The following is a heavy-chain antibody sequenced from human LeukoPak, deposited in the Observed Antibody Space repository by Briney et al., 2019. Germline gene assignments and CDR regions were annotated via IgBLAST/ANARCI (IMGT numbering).Heavy chain of an antibody. CDR2: ISYDGSNK. Sequence: PGRSLRLSCAASGFTFSSYAMHWVRQAPGKGLEWVAVISYDGSNKYYADSVKGRFTISRDNSKNTLYLQMNSLRAEDTAVYYCARDTLTGVAGFGDYWGQGTLVTVSS. D-gene: IGHD6-19*01. J-gene: IGHJ4*02. CDR3: ARDTLTGVAGFGDY. V-gene: IGHV3-30*14. CDR1: GFTFSSYA.